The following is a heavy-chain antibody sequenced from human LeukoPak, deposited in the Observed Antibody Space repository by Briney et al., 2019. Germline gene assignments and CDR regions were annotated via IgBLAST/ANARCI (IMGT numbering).Heavy chain of an antibody. Sequence: PGGSLRLSCAASGFTFNNYCMHWVSQAPGKGPVWDSRINGDGSDTHSADSVKGRFTISRDNAKNTLYLQMNSLRAEDTAVYYCTREPSGTYWYFDLWGRGTLVTVSS. CDR2: INGDGSDT. D-gene: IGHD1-26*01. CDR3: TREPSGTYWYFDL. J-gene: IGHJ2*01. V-gene: IGHV3-74*01. CDR1: GFTFNNYC.